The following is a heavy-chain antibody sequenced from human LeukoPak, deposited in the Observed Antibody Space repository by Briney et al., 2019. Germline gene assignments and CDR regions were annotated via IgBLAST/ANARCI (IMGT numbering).Heavy chain of an antibody. CDR3: ARRYSSGWGEVDV. Sequence: PEGSLRLSCAASGFTFSSHSMNWVRQAPGKGLEWVSCISSDSSTIKYADSVGGRFTISRDNAKNSLYLHMNSLRAEDTAVYYCARRYSSGWGEVDVWGQGTTVTVSS. CDR2: ISSDSSTI. J-gene: IGHJ6*02. D-gene: IGHD6-19*01. V-gene: IGHV3-48*01. CDR1: GFTFSSHS.